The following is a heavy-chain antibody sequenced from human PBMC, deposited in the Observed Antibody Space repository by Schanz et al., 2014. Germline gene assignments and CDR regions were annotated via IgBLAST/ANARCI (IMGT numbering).Heavy chain of an antibody. V-gene: IGHV3-23*01. CDR1: GFTFRRYG. CDR2: IAGDGGGP. Sequence: EVQMLESGGGLVQPGGSLRLSCVASGFTFRRYGMSWVRQAPGKGLEWVSVIAGDGGGPNYVDSVKGRFTISRDNSDNTLYLEIDTLRPEDTAVYFCAREMDTAIGDYWGQGTLVTVSS. CDR3: AREMDTAIGDY. D-gene: IGHD5-18*01. J-gene: IGHJ4*02.